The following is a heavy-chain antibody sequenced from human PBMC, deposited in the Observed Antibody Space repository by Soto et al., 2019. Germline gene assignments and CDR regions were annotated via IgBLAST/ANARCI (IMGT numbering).Heavy chain of an antibody. D-gene: IGHD2-15*01. CDR2: IIPTFGTP. Sequence: HVHLVQSGSEVKKPGSSVKVSCKAFGGTFRNYAISWVRQAPGQGLEWRGGIIPTFGTPHYAQNFQGRVTITADASTSTAYMELGSLRSDDTAVYYCANFVPSTYCPAGSCSYFYVAMDVWGQGTTVTVSS. J-gene: IGHJ6*02. V-gene: IGHV1-69*01. CDR3: ANFVPSTYCPAGSCSYFYVAMDV. CDR1: GGTFRNYA.